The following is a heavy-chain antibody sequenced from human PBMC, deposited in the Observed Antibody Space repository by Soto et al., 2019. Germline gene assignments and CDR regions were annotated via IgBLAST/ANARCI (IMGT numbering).Heavy chain of an antibody. V-gene: IGHV1-3*01. Sequence: GVPVKVCCKASVLTFTSYSRHWVHQAPGQRLEWMGWINAGNGNTKYSQKSQGRVTITRDTSASTAYMELSSLRSEDTAVYYCARDPSYYGMDVWGQGATVTVSS. CDR1: VLTFTSYS. J-gene: IGHJ6*02. CDR3: ARDPSYYGMDV. CDR2: INAGNGNT.